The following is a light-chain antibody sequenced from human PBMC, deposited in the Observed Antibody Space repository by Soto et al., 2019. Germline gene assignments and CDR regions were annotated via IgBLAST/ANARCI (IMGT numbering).Light chain of an antibody. J-gene: IGLJ2*01. Sequence: QSALTQPASASGSAGQSVTISCTGTSSDVGGYNFVSWYQQHPGKAPKLMIYEVSERPSGVPDRFSGSKSGNTASLTVSGLQAEEEADYYCSSYAGSNIVVFGGGTKLTV. V-gene: IGLV2-8*01. CDR1: SSDVGGYNF. CDR2: EVS. CDR3: SSYAGSNIVV.